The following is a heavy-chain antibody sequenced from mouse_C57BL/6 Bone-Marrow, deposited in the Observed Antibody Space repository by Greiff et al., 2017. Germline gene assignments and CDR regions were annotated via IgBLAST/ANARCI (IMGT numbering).Heavy chain of an antibody. V-gene: IGHV1-69*01. Sequence: QVQLQQPGAELVMPGASVKLSCKASGYTFTSYWMHWVKQRPGQGLEWIGEIDPSDSYTNYNQKFKGKSTLTVDKSSRTAYMQLSSLTSEDSAVYYCARGNYVNWYFDVWGTGTTVTVSS. CDR1: GYTFTSYW. J-gene: IGHJ1*03. CDR3: ARGNYVNWYFDV. D-gene: IGHD2-1*01. CDR2: IDPSDSYT.